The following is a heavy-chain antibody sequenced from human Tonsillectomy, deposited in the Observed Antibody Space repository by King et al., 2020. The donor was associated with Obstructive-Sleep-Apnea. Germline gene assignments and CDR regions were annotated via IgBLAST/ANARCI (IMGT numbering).Heavy chain of an antibody. J-gene: IGHJ4*02. CDR2: IYWDDDK. CDR1: WFSLITSGLV. Sequence: TLKESGPTLVKPPQTLTLTCTFSWFSLITSGLVVAWIRQPPGKALEWLALIYWDDDKRYSPSLKSRLTITKDNAKNQVALTMTNMDPVDTATFFCAYNYGDYGLYYWGQGNLVTVSS. V-gene: IGHV2-5*02. CDR3: AYNYGDYGLYY. D-gene: IGHD3-10*01.